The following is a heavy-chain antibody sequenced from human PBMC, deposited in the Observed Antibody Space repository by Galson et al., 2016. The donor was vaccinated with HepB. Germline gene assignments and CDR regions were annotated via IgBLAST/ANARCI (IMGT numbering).Heavy chain of an antibody. CDR3: ARMSGSHDAFDL. J-gene: IGHJ3*01. CDR1: EFTFNTHG. Sequence: SLRLSCAASEFTFNTHGIHWVRQAPGKGLEWVAVIWYHGSNKYYGDSVEGRFTISRDNSKNTVYLQMNSLRAEDTAVFYCARMSGSHDAFDLWGQGTMVTVSS. V-gene: IGHV3-33*03. D-gene: IGHD1-26*01. CDR2: IWYHGSNK.